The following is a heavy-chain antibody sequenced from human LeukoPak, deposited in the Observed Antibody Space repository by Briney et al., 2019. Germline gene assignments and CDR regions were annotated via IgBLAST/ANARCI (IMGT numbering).Heavy chain of an antibody. D-gene: IGHD3-9*01. CDR2: ISSSSSTI. J-gene: IGHJ1*01. CDR3: ARSGYYDTLTGYLD. Sequence: GGSLRLSCAASGFTFSSYSMNWVRQAPGKGLEWVSYISSSSSTIYYADSVKGRFTISRDNARNLLFLQMNSLRGEDTATYYCARSGYYDTLTGYLDWGQGTLVTVSS. V-gene: IGHV3-48*04. CDR1: GFTFSSYS.